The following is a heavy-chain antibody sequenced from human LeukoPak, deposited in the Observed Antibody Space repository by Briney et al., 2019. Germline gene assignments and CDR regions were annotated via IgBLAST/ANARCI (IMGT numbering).Heavy chain of an antibody. CDR2: ISSSATYI. J-gene: IGHJ4*02. CDR1: GFTFRTYW. D-gene: IGHD4-17*01. CDR3: ATWDDYGDYVAFEY. V-gene: IGHV3-21*01. Sequence: GGSLRLSCATSGFTFRTYWMNWVRQAPGKGLEWVSSISSSATYIYYADSVRGRFTISRDDAKNSLFLHMNSLRAEDTAVYYCATWDDYGDYVAFEYWGQGTLVTVSS.